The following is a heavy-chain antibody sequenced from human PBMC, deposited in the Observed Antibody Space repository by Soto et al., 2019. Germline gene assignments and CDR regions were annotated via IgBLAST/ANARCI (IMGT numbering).Heavy chain of an antibody. D-gene: IGHD6-13*01. Sequence: QVQLVESGGGVVQPGRSLRLSCAASGFTFSSYGMHWVRQAPGKGLEWVAVIWYDGSNKYYADSVKGRFTISRDNSKNTLYLQMNSLRAEDTAVYYCAREQQLVMSAFDIWGQGTMVTVSS. V-gene: IGHV3-33*01. CDR3: AREQQLVMSAFDI. CDR1: GFTFSSYG. CDR2: IWYDGSNK. J-gene: IGHJ3*02.